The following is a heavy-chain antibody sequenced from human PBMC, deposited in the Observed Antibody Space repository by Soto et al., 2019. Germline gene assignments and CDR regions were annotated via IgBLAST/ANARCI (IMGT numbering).Heavy chain of an antibody. CDR1: GFTFSNYW. D-gene: IGHD2-15*01. V-gene: IGHV3-74*02. CDR3: ARGDCVGGTCYSLAGSFYYYRDV. Sequence: EVQLVESGGGLVQPGGSLRLSCAASGFTFSNYWMYWVRQAPGQGLEWVSRINSDGSVSSYADSVKGRLTISRDNVKNTLYLQMDSLRAEDTAVYYCARGDCVGGTCYSLAGSFYYYRDVWGKGTTVTVFS. J-gene: IGHJ6*03. CDR2: INSDGSVS.